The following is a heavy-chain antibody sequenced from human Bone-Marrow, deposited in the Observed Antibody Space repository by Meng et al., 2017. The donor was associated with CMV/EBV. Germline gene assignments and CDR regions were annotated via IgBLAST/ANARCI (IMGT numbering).Heavy chain of an antibody. CDR3: ARDPVTTSGGIDY. J-gene: IGHJ4*02. D-gene: IGHD4-11*01. CDR2: IKEDGSET. Sequence: GGSLRLSCEVSGFPFSSYWMTWVRQAPGKGLEWVANIKEDGSETFYVDSVKGRFTISRDNAKNSLYLQMNSLRAEDTAVYYCARDPVTTSGGIDYWGQGTLVAVSS. CDR1: GFPFSSYW. V-gene: IGHV3-7*01.